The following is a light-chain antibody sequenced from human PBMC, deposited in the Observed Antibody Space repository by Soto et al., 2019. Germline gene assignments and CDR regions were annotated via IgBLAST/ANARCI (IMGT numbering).Light chain of an antibody. V-gene: IGLV2-11*01. CDR2: DVT. J-gene: IGLJ3*02. Sequence: QSALTQPRSVSGSPGQSVTISCTGTSSDVGTYDFVSWYQQLPVKAPKLIIYDVTKRPSGVPDRFSGSKSVNTASLTISGLQAEDEADYYCCSDAGSHPWVFGGGTKVTVL. CDR3: CSDAGSHPWV. CDR1: SSDVGTYDF.